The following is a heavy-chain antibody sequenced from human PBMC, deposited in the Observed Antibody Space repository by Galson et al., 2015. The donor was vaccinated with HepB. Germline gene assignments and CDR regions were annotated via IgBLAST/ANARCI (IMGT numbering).Heavy chain of an antibody. Sequence: SLRLSCAASGFNFSSYGMHWVRQAPGKGLEWVAVISYDGSNKYYADSVKGRFTISRDNSKNTLYLQMNSLRAEDTAVYYCAKDRVGTASFPKAFDYWGQGTLVTVSS. J-gene: IGHJ4*02. V-gene: IGHV3-30*18. CDR3: AKDRVGTASFPKAFDY. CDR2: ISYDGSNK. D-gene: IGHD5-18*01. CDR1: GFNFSSYG.